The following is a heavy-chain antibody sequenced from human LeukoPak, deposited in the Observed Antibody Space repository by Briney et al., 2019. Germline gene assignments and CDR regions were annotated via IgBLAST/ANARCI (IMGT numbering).Heavy chain of an antibody. Sequence: GGSLRLSCAASGFTFSSYAMSWVRQAPGKGLEWVSAISGSGGSTYYADSVKGRFTIYRDNSKNTLYLQMNRLRAEDTAVYYCAKDPGSGWGVYNWFDPWGQGTLVTVSS. CDR2: ISGSGGST. D-gene: IGHD6-19*01. J-gene: IGHJ5*02. CDR1: GFTFSSYA. V-gene: IGHV3-23*01. CDR3: AKDPGSGWGVYNWFDP.